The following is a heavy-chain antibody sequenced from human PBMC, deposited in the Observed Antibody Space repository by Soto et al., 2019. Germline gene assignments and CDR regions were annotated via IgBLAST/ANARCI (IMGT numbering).Heavy chain of an antibody. J-gene: IGHJ4*02. V-gene: IGHV3-21*01. D-gene: IGHD3-22*01. CDR1: GFTFMSYT. Sequence: PGGSLRLSCAAPGFTFMSYTMNWVRQAPGTGLEWVASISSSSSYIEYADSLKGRFTISRDNAKNSVHLQMRSLRAEDTAVYYCARGSFFYETSGYYPPDYWGQGTLVTVSS. CDR2: ISSSSSYI. CDR3: ARGSFFYETSGYYPPDY.